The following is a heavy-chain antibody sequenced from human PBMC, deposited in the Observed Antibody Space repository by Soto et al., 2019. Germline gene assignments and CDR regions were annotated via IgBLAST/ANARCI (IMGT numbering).Heavy chain of an antibody. Sequence: WGSLRLSCAASGFTFISYGIRWCRHSPLKGLEWVAVIWYDGSNKYYADSVKGRFTISRDNSKNTLYLQMNSLRAEDTAVYYCARGGYYGLSYYYGMDVWGQGTTVTVSS. D-gene: IGHD3-10*01. V-gene: IGHV3-33*01. CDR1: GFTFISYG. J-gene: IGHJ6*02. CDR2: IWYDGSNK. CDR3: ARGGYYGLSYYYGMDV.